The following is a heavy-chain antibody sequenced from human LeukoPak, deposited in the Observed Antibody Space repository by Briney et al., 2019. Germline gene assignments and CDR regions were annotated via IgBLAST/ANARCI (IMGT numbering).Heavy chain of an antibody. V-gene: IGHV1-69*13. CDR2: IIPIFGTA. Sequence: ASVKVSCKASGGTFSSYAISWVRQAPGQGLEWMGGIIPIFGTANYAQKFQGRVTITADESTSTAYMELSSLRSEDTAVYYCARGHDYGDVNYYYYYMDVWGKGTTVTISS. D-gene: IGHD4-17*01. CDR1: GGTFSSYA. J-gene: IGHJ6*03. CDR3: ARGHDYGDVNYYYYYMDV.